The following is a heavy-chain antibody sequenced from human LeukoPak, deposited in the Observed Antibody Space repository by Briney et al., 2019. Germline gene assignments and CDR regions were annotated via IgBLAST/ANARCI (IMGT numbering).Heavy chain of an antibody. J-gene: IGHJ4*02. CDR2: IKQDGSEK. CDR3: AKTRARGYSYGPYNY. CDR1: GFTFSSYW. V-gene: IGHV3-7*03. D-gene: IGHD5-18*01. Sequence: GGSLRLSCAASGFTFSSYWMSWVRQAPGKGLEWVANIKQDGSEKYYVDSVKGRFTISRDNAKNTLYLQMNSLRAEDTAVYYCAKTRARGYSYGPYNYWGQGTLVTVSS.